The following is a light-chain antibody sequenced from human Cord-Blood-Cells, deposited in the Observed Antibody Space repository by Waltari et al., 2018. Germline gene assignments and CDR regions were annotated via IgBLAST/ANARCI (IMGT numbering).Light chain of an antibody. CDR1: QSVSSSY. CDR2: GAS. V-gene: IGKV3-20*01. CDR3: QQYGSSPRT. J-gene: IGKJ1*01. Sequence: EIVLTQSPGTLSLSPGERATLSCRASQSVSSSYLAWYQQKPGQAPRLLIYGASSRATGIPDRFRGSGSGTDFTLTISRLEPEDFAVHYCQQYGSSPRTFGQGTKVEIK.